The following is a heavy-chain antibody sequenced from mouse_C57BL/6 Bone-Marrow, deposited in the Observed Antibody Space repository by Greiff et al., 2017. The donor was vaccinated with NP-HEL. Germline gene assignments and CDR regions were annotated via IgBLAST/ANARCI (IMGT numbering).Heavy chain of an antibody. CDR1: GYAFSSSW. D-gene: IGHD2-5*01. Sequence: VQLQQSGPELVKPGASVKISCKASGYAFSSSWMNWVKQRPGKGLEWIGRIYPGDGDTNYNGKFKGKATLTADKSSSTAYMQLSSLTSEDSAVYFCAYSILQDYWGQGTTLTVSS. CDR2: IYPGDGDT. V-gene: IGHV1-82*01. CDR3: AYSILQDY. J-gene: IGHJ2*01.